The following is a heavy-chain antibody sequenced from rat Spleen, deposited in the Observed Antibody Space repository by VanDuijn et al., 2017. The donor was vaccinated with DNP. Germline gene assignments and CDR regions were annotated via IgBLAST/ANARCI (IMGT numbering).Heavy chain of an antibody. V-gene: IGHV5-31*01. D-gene: IGHD1-6*01. CDR3: TRKYTTDYYWYFDF. CDR1: GFTFSNYW. J-gene: IGHJ1*01. CDR2: TTNTGGST. Sequence: EVQLVESGGGLVQPGRSLKLSCVASGFTFSNYWMTWIRQAPGKGLEWVASTTNTGGSTYYLDSVKGRFTISRDNSKSTLYLQMDSLRSEDTATYYCTRKYTTDYYWYFDFWGPGTMVTVSS.